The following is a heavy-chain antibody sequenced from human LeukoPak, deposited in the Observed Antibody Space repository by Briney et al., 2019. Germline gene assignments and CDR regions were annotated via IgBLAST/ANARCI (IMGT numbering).Heavy chain of an antibody. J-gene: IGHJ4*02. D-gene: IGHD3-22*01. CDR3: TRDRAWDYYDR. CDR1: GFTFGDYA. Sequence: GRSPRLSCTASGFTFGDYAMSWFRQAPGKGLEWVGFIRSKAYGGTTEYAASVKGGFTISRDDSKSIAYLQMNSLKTEDTAVYYCTRDRAWDYYDRWGQGTLVTVSS. V-gene: IGHV3-49*03. CDR2: IRSKAYGGTT.